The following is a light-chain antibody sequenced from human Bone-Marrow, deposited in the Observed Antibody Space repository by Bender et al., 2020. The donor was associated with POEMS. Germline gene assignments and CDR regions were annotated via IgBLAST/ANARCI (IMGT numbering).Light chain of an antibody. V-gene: IGLV3-21*02. J-gene: IGLJ2*01. CDR3: QTWDSNTAV. CDR2: ADS. Sequence: SYVLTQPPSVSVAPGQTARIPCGGNNIGSKGVHWYQQKPGQAPVLVVYADSDRPSGIPERFSGSDSGNTATLTISRVEAGDEADYYCQTWDSNTAVFGGGTTLTVL. CDR1: NIGSKG.